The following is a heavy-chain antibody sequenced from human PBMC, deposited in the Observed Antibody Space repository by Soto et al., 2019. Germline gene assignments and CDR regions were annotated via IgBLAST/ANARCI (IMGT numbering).Heavy chain of an antibody. D-gene: IGHD2-2*01. CDR3: AKDVAYCSSTSCYDPLLY. CDR1: GFTFSSYA. CDR2: ISGSGGST. J-gene: IGHJ4*02. Sequence: EVQLLESGGGLVQPGGSLRLSCAASGFTFSSYAMSWVRQAPGKGLEWVSAISGSGGSTYYADSVKGRFTISRDNSKNTLYLQMNSLRAEDTAVYYCAKDVAYCSSTSCYDPLLYWGQGTLVTVSS. V-gene: IGHV3-23*01.